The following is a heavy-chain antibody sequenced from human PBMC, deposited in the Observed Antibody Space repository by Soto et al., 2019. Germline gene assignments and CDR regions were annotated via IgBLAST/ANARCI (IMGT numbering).Heavy chain of an antibody. CDR2: IYPGDSDT. D-gene: IGHD3-10*01. V-gene: IGHV5-51*01. J-gene: IGHJ5*02. CDR3: ASFGELLSPDHGNWFDP. CDR1: GYSFTSYW. Sequence: WESLKISCKGSGYSFTSYWIGWVRQMPGKGLEWMGIIYPGDSDTRYSPSFQGQVTISADKSISTAYLQWSSLKASDTAMYYCASFGELLSPDHGNWFDPWGQGTLVTVSS.